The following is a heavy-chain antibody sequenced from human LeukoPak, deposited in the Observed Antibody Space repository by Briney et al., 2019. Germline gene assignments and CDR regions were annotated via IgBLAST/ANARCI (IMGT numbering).Heavy chain of an antibody. J-gene: IGHJ4*02. Sequence: ASVKVSCKASGGTFSSYAISWVRQATGQGLEWMGWMNPNSGNTGYAQKFQGRVTMSRNTSISTAYMELSSLRSEDTAVYYCARGSGSTDYWGQGTLVTVSS. CDR3: ARGSGSTDY. V-gene: IGHV1-8*02. CDR2: MNPNSGNT. CDR1: GGTFSSYA. D-gene: IGHD6-19*01.